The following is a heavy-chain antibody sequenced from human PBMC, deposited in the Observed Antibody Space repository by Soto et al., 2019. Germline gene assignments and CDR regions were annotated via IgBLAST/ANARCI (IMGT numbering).Heavy chain of an antibody. D-gene: IGHD5-12*01. V-gene: IGHV4-61*01. Sequence: SETLSLTCTVSGGSVSSGSYYWSWIRQPPGKGLEWIGYIYYSGSTNYNPSLKSRVTISVDTSKNQFSLKLSSVTAADTAVYYCAREEVATTYRAYYYYGMDVWGQGTTVT. J-gene: IGHJ6*02. CDR1: GGSVSSGSYY. CDR3: AREEVATTYRAYYYYGMDV. CDR2: IYYSGST.